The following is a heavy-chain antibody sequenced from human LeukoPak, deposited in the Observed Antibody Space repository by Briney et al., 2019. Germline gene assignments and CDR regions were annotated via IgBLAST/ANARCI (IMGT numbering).Heavy chain of an antibody. CDR3: SKTDTGGYHRGIYDF. Sequence: GGSLRLSCAASGFIFSGYAMSWVRQARGKGLEWVSSISGGGADTFYADSVKGRFTISRDNSRRTLNLQMNSLRADDTAVYYLSKTDTGGYHRGIYDFWGQGTLVTVSS. D-gene: IGHD2-8*02. V-gene: IGHV3-23*01. J-gene: IGHJ4*02. CDR1: GFIFSGYA. CDR2: ISGGGADT.